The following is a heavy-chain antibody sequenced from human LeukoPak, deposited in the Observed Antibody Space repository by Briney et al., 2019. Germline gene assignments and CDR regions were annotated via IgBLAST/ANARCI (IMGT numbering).Heavy chain of an antibody. D-gene: IGHD1-7*01. CDR1: GFTFSRFG. V-gene: IGHV3-48*01. Sequence: GGSLRLSCAASGFTFSRFGMHWVRQAPGKGLEWVSYISSSGSTIYYADSVKGRFTISRDNSKNTLYLQMNSLRAEDTAVYYCVKNRVVFNWNYAYYFDSWGQGTLVTVSS. J-gene: IGHJ4*02. CDR2: ISSSGSTI. CDR3: VKNRVVFNWNYAYYFDS.